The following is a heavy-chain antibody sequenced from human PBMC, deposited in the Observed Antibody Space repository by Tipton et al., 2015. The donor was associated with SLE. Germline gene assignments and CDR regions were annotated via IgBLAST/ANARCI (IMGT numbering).Heavy chain of an antibody. CDR2: IIPIFGTA. J-gene: IGHJ4*02. D-gene: IGHD6-6*01. V-gene: IGHV1-69*05. Sequence: QSGAEVKKPGSSVKVSCKASGGTFSSYAISWVRQAPGQGLEWMGGIIPIFGTANYAQKFQGRVTITTDESTSTAYMELSRLRSDVTAVYYCARQGIAARPLDYWGQGTLVTVSS. CDR1: GGTFSSYA. CDR3: ARQGIAARPLDY.